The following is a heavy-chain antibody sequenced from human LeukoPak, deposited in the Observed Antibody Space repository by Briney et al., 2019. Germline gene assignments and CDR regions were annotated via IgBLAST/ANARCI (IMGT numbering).Heavy chain of an antibody. Sequence: TGGSLRLSCAASGFTFSSYWMSWVRQAPGKGLEWVANIKQDGSEKYYVDSVKGRFTISRDNAKNSLYLQMNSLRAEDTAVYYCARGVAVVGYSYGWSGYYYYYYMDVWGKGTTVTISS. CDR2: IKQDGSEK. CDR3: ARGVAVVGYSYGWSGYYYYYYMDV. J-gene: IGHJ6*03. D-gene: IGHD5-18*01. V-gene: IGHV3-7*01. CDR1: GFTFSSYW.